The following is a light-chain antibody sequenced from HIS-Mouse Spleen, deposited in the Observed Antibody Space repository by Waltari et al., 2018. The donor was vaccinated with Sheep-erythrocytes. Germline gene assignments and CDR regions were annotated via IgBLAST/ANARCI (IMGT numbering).Light chain of an antibody. J-gene: IGLJ1*01. CDR2: DVS. CDR1: SSDGGGYND. Sequence: QAALTQPRSVSGSPGQSVTIPCHGTSSDGGGYNDVSWYQQHPGKAPKLMIYDVSKRPSGVPDRFSGSKSGNTASLTISGLQAEDEADYYCCSYAGSYTYVFGTGTKVTVL. CDR3: CSYAGSYTYV. V-gene: IGLV2-11*01.